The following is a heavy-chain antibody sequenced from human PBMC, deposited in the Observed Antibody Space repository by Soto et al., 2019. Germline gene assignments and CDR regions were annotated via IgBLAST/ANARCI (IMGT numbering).Heavy chain of an antibody. J-gene: IGHJ4*02. Sequence: QVQLVQSGAEVKKPGASVKVSCKASGYTFTSYYMHWVRQAPGQGLEWMGIINPSGGSTSYAQKFQGRFTMTRDTSTSTVYMELSSLRSEDTAVYYCARVTTSLGFDYWGQGTLVTVSS. CDR3: ARVTTSLGFDY. CDR2: INPSGGST. D-gene: IGHD1-1*01. CDR1: GYTFTSYY. V-gene: IGHV1-46*01.